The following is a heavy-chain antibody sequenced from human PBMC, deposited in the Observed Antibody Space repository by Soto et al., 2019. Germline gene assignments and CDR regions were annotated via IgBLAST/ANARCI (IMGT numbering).Heavy chain of an antibody. CDR1: GDTFHTFA. V-gene: IGHV1-69*12. CDR3: ARDKDREQVGGNYYYTLDV. D-gene: IGHD2-2*01. J-gene: IGHJ6*02. Sequence: QVQLVQSGAEVVKPGSSVKVSCKASGDTFHTFAISWVRQAPGQGLEWMGGIIPIFRTPDYGQKFQGRVTITADESTSTAYMELSSLRSEDTAVYYCARDKDREQVGGNYYYTLDVWGQGTTVTTSS. CDR2: IIPIFRTP.